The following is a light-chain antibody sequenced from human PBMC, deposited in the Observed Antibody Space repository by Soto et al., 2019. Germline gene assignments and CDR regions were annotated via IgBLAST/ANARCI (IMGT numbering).Light chain of an antibody. Sequence: QSVLTQPSSASGTPGQRVTISCSGSTSNIGSKYVYWYQQLPGTAPKPLIYSDNVRPSGVPDRFSGSKSGTSASLAISGLRSEDEADYFCAAWDDSLSGVVFGGGTKLTVL. CDR1: TSNIGSKY. J-gene: IGLJ2*01. V-gene: IGLV1-47*01. CDR2: SDN. CDR3: AAWDDSLSGVV.